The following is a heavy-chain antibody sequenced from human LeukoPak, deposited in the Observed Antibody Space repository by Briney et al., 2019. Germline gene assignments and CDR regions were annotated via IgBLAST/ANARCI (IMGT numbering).Heavy chain of an antibody. D-gene: IGHD5-18*01. V-gene: IGHV3-66*01. J-gene: IGHJ4*02. CDR2: IYSGGST. CDR1: GFTVSSNY. CDR3: ARVHRGYSYGRLDY. Sequence: GGSLRLSCAASGFTVSSNYMSWVRQAPGKGLEWVSVIYSGGSTDYKDSVKDRFIISRDNSKNTLYLQMNSLRAEDTAVYYCARVHRGYSYGRLDYWGQGTLVTVSS.